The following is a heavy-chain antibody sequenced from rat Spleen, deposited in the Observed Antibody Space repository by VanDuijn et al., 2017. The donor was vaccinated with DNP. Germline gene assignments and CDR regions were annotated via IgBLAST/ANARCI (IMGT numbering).Heavy chain of an antibody. CDR2: ISTGGGST. Sequence: EVQLVESGGGLVQPGRSMKLSCAASGFTFSNYYMAWVRQAPTKGLEWVASISTGGGSTYYRDSVKGRFTVSRDNAKSTLYLQMDSLRSEDTATYYCASQLFDYWGQGVMVTVSS. V-gene: IGHV5-25*01. J-gene: IGHJ2*01. CDR1: GFTFSNYY. CDR3: ASQLFDY.